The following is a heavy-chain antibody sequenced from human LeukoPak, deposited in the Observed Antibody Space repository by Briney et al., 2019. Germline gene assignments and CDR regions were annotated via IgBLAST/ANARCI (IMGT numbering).Heavy chain of an antibody. CDR2: ISNHNVNT. Sequence: ASVKVSCKAPGYTFTSYGISWVRQAPGQGLEWMGWISNHNVNTNSAQKLQGRVTITKDTSTSTAYLDLQSLRSDDTAIYYCARHGNALTHSEYFDYWGQGTLITVSS. J-gene: IGHJ4*02. CDR1: GYTFTSYG. D-gene: IGHD1-26*01. V-gene: IGHV1-18*01. CDR3: ARHGNALTHSEYFDY.